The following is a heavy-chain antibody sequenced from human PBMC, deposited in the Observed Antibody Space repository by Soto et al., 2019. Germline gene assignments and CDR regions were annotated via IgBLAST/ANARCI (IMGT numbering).Heavy chain of an antibody. D-gene: IGHD5-12*01. Sequence: QVQLVQSGAEVRQPASSVKVSCKTSGGTFSSYAISWVRQAPGQGLEWMGGIVPIVDTSTYAQKFQGRVTXXAXXSTSTDYMELSSLRSDDTAIYYCVRVVAIPGYPDNWGQGTLVTVSS. J-gene: IGHJ4*02. V-gene: IGHV1-69*12. CDR3: VRVVAIPGYPDN. CDR2: IVPIVDTS. CDR1: GGTFSSYA.